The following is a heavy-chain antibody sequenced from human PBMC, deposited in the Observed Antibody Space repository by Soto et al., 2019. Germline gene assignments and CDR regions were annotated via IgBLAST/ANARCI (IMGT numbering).Heavy chain of an antibody. CDR1: GGSICSGDYY. D-gene: IGHD6-19*01. V-gene: IGHV4-30-4*01. Sequence: SETLSLTCAVSGGSICSGDYYWSWNQQPPGKGLEWIGYIYYSGSTYYNPSLKSRVTISVDTSKTQFSLKLSSVTAADTAVYYCASRLSSGWYRSPPHAINFDYWGQGTLVTVSS. CDR3: ASRLSSGWYRSPPHAINFDY. CDR2: IYYSGST. J-gene: IGHJ4*02.